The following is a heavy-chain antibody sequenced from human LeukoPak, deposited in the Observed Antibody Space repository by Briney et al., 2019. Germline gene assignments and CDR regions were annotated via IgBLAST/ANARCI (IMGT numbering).Heavy chain of an antibody. V-gene: IGHV4-59*01. CDR2: IYYSGST. D-gene: IGHD3-22*01. CDR3: ARHYDTSGNDAFDI. J-gene: IGHJ3*02. CDR1: GGSINSYY. Sequence: SETLSLTCTISGGSINSYYWSWIRQPPGKGLEWIGYIYYSGSTNYNRSLKSRVTISVDTSKNQFSLKLSSVTAADTAVYYCARHYDTSGNDAFDIWGQGTMVTVS.